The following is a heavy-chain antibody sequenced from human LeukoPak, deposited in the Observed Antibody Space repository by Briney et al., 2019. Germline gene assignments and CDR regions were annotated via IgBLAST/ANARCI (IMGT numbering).Heavy chain of an antibody. CDR3: ASMNSSGWYFDY. J-gene: IGHJ4*02. D-gene: IGHD6-19*01. CDR2: IIPILGIA. Sequence: SVKVSCKASGGTFSSYAISWVRQAPGQGLEWMGRIIPILGIANYAQKFQGRVTITADKSTSTAHMELSSLRSEDTAVYYCASMNSSGWYFDYWGQGTLVTVSS. V-gene: IGHV1-69*04. CDR1: GGTFSSYA.